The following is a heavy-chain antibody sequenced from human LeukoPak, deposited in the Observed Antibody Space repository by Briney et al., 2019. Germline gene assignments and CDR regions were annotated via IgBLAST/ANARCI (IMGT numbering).Heavy chain of an antibody. CDR2: INHSGST. Sequence: SETLSLTCAVYGGSFSGYYWSWIRQPPGKGLEWIGEINHSGSTNYNPSLKSRVTISVDTSKNQFSLKLSSVTAADTAVYYCARLLTPFYYDSSGYYDYWGQGTLVTVSS. V-gene: IGHV4-34*01. CDR1: GGSFSGYY. D-gene: IGHD3-22*01. CDR3: ARLLTPFYYDSSGYYDY. J-gene: IGHJ4*02.